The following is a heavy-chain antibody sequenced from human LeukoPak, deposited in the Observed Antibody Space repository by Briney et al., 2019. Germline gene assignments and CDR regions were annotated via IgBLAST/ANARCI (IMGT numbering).Heavy chain of an antibody. Sequence: ASVKVSCKASGYTFTSYYMHWVRQAPGQGLEWMGIINPSGDSTSYAQKFQGRVTMTRDTSTSTVYMELTSLRSEDTAVYFCARAAYCSSSTCRLSIYYYYGMDVWGQGTTVTVSS. CDR1: GYTFTSYY. V-gene: IGHV1-46*01. D-gene: IGHD2-2*01. CDR2: INPSGDST. J-gene: IGHJ6*02. CDR3: ARAAYCSSSTCRLSIYYYYGMDV.